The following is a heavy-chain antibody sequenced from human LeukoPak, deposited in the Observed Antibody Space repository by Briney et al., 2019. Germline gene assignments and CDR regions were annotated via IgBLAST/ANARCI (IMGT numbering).Heavy chain of an antibody. Sequence: GGSLRLSCAASGFTFSSYSMNWVRQAPGKGLEWLSLINFSGGNTYYADSMKGRFTISRDNSKDTLYLQMNSLRAEDTAIYYCARDIEFSTWGLGTMVTVSS. J-gene: IGHJ3*01. CDR2: INFSGGNT. CDR1: GFTFSSYS. D-gene: IGHD3-3*02. CDR3: ARDIEFST. V-gene: IGHV3-23*01.